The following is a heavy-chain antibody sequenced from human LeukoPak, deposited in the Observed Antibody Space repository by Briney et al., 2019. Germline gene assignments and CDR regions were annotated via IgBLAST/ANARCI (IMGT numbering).Heavy chain of an antibody. V-gene: IGHV4-59*08. CDR3: ARWRSSSWDYFDY. Sequence: PPQTRSLTCTVAAGSISQYYWSWIRQPPGKGLEWNGYIYYSGSTNYNRSLKSRVTISVDTSKNQFSLKLSSVTAADTAVYYCARWRSSSWDYFDYWGQGTLVTVSS. CDR1: AGSISQYY. J-gene: IGHJ4*02. CDR2: IYYSGST. D-gene: IGHD6-13*01.